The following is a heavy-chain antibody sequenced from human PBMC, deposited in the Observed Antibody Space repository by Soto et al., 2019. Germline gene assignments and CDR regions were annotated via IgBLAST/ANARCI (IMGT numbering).Heavy chain of an antibody. V-gene: IGHV4-30-4*01. Sequence: SETLSLTCTVSGGSISSGDYYWSWIRQPPGKGLEWIGYIYYSGSTYYNPSLKSRVTISVDTSKNQFSLKLSSVTAADTAVYYCARDRGHYDSSGPIWGQGTMVTVSS. CDR2: IYYSGST. J-gene: IGHJ3*02. CDR3: ARDRGHYDSSGPI. CDR1: GGSISSGDYY. D-gene: IGHD3-22*01.